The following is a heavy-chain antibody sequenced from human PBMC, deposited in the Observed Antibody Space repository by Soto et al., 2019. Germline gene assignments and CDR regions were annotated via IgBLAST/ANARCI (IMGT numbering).Heavy chain of an antibody. CDR3: AKATRLTDTGSD. V-gene: IGHV3-9*01. J-gene: IGHJ4*02. D-gene: IGHD2-8*02. Sequence: EVQLVESGGGLVQPGRSLRLSCAASGFTFDDYALHWVRQVPGKGLEWVSGISWNSVAIHYADSVKGRFTISRDNAKDPLYLHMKDLRGEDTALYFCAKATRLTDTGSDWGQGTLVTVCS. CDR1: GFTFDDYA. CDR2: ISWNSVAI.